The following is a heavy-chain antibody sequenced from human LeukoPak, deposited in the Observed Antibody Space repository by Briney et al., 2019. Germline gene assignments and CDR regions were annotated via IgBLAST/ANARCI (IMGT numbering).Heavy chain of an antibody. CDR1: GGSISSYY. V-gene: IGHV4-59*01. D-gene: IGHD1-26*01. CDR2: IYYSGST. Sequence: SETLSLTCTVSGGSISSYYWSWIRQPPGKGLEWIGYIYYSGSTNYNPSLKSRVTISVDTSKNQFSLKLSSVTAADTAVYYCAGELSFGLDPWGREPWSPSPQ. CDR3: AGELSFGLDP. J-gene: IGHJ5*02.